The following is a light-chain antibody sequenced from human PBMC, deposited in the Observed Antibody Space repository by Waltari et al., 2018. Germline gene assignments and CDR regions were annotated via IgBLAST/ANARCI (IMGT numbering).Light chain of an antibody. J-gene: IGKJ4*01. Sequence: DIQMTQSPSSLSASVGDRVTITCQVSQDITNYLNSYQQKPAKAPKLLIFDASNLETGVPSRFSGSGSGTDFTFTISSLQPEDIATYYCQQYDNLPPLTFGGGTKVEIK. CDR3: QQYDNLPPLT. CDR2: DAS. CDR1: QDITNY. V-gene: IGKV1-33*01.